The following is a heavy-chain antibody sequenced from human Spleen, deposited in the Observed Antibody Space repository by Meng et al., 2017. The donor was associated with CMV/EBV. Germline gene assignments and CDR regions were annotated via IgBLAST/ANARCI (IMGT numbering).Heavy chain of an antibody. CDR2: ISSSSSYI. D-gene: IGHD2-2*01. J-gene: IGHJ4*02. Sequence: ETLSLTCAASGFTFSSYSMNWVRQAPGKGLEWVSSISSSSSYIYYADSVKGRFTISRDNAKNSLYLQMNSLRAEDTAVYYCARGSVPVVVPAATDYWGQGTLVTVSS. CDR1: GFTFSSYS. V-gene: IGHV3-21*01. CDR3: ARGSVPVVVPAATDY.